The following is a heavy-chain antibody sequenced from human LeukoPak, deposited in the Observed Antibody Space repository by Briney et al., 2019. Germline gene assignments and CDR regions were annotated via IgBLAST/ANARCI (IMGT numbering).Heavy chain of an antibody. CDR1: GYTFTGYY. D-gene: IGHD6-19*01. J-gene: IGHJ6*03. CDR3: ARQPVPGSSGWYYYYYYMDV. Sequence: GASVKVSCKASGYTFTGYYMHWVRQAPGQGLEWMGWINPNSGGTNYAQKFQGRVTMTRDTSISTVYMELSRLRSDDTAVYYCARQPVPGSSGWYYYYYYMDVWGKGTTVTVSS. CDR2: INPNSGGT. V-gene: IGHV1-2*02.